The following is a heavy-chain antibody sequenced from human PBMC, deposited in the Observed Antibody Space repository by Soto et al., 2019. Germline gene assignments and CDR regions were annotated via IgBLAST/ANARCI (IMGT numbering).Heavy chain of an antibody. CDR2: IYYSGST. J-gene: IGHJ3*02. V-gene: IGHV4-59*01. Sequence: ETLSLTCTVSGGSIRSYYWSWIRQPPGKGLEWIGYIYYSGSTNYNPSLKSRVTISVDTSKNQFSLKLSSVTAADTAVYYCARRYGSAFDIWGQGTMVTVSS. CDR3: ARRYGSAFDI. D-gene: IGHD3-10*01. CDR1: GGSIRSYY.